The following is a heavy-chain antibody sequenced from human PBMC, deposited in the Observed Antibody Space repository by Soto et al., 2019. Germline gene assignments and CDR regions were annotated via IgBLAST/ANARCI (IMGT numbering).Heavy chain of an antibody. CDR1: GGSFSGYY. CDR3: ATYSNYVGFHYYDYYYMDV. Sequence: SETLSLTCAVYGGSFSGYYWSWIRQPPGKGLEWIGEINHSGSTNYNPSLKSRVTISVDTSKNQFSLKLSSVTAADTAVYYCATYSNYVGFHYYDYYYMDVWGKGTTVT. D-gene: IGHD4-4*01. CDR2: INHSGST. J-gene: IGHJ6*03. V-gene: IGHV4-34*01.